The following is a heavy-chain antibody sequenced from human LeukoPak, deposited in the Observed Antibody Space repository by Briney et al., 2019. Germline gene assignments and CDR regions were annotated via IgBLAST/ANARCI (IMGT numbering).Heavy chain of an antibody. V-gene: IGHV4-59*11. Sequence: SETLSLTCTVSGGSISSHYWSWIRQPPGKGLEWIGYIYYSGSTNYNPSLKSRVTISVDTSKNQFSLKLSSVTAADTAVYYCARIYDFWSGLAQGYYYYMDVWGKGTTVTVSS. CDR3: ARIYDFWSGLAQGYYYYMDV. D-gene: IGHD3-3*01. J-gene: IGHJ6*03. CDR2: IYYSGST. CDR1: GGSISSHY.